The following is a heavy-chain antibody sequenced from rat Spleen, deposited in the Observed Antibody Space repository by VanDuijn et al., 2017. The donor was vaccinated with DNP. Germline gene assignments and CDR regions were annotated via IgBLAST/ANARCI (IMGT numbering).Heavy chain of an antibody. CDR3: ARYNSGYYDGTY. J-gene: IGHJ2*01. D-gene: IGHD1-12*02. V-gene: IGHV5-46*01. CDR1: GFTFSTFP. Sequence: EVQLLESGGGLVQPGRSMKLSCAASGFTFSTFPMAWVRQAPTKGLEWVTYISYDGGSTNYGDSVKGRFTISRDNAKSTLYLQMNSLRSEDMATYYCARYNSGYYDGTYWGQGVMVTVSS. CDR2: ISYDGGST.